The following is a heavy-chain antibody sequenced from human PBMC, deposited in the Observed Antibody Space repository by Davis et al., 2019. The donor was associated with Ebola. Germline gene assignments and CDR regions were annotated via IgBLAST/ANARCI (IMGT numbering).Heavy chain of an antibody. CDR3: ARGRKVARMGSWFDS. J-gene: IGHJ5*01. Sequence: ASVKVSCKASGHTFTNYDVHWVRQGTGQGLEWIGWMNPNSGNTGYGQKFQGRVTMTRNTSISTAYMELSSLTSEDTAVYYCARGRKVARMGSWFDSWGQGTLVTVSS. V-gene: IGHV1-8*01. CDR2: MNPNSGNT. D-gene: IGHD5-12*01. CDR1: GHTFTNYD.